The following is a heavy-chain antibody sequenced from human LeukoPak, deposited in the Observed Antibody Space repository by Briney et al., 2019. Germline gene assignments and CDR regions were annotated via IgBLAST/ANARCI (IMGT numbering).Heavy chain of an antibody. CDR3: ARTELRYFDWLFGPFDP. CDR2: IYYSGST. J-gene: IGHJ5*02. CDR1: GGSISSYY. V-gene: IGHV4-59*01. Sequence: KPSETLSLTCTVSGGSISSYYWSWIRQPPGKGLEWTGYIYYSGSTNYNPSLKSRVTISVDTSKNQFSLKLSSVTAADTAVYYCARTELRYFDWLFGPFDPWGQGTLVTVSS. D-gene: IGHD3-9*01.